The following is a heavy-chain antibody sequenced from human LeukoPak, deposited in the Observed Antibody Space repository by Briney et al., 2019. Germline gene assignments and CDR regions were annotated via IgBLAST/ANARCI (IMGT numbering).Heavy chain of an antibody. CDR2: INQDGSEI. D-gene: IGHD2-2*01. J-gene: IGHJ6*02. V-gene: IGHV3-7*01. CDR1: GFSCSSYW. Sequence: GGSLRLSCAASGFSCSSYWMSWVRQAPGKGLEWVDNINQDGSEIFFVDSVKGRFTISRDSAKNSLHLQMNSLRADDSAVYFCARGYKLTPAAKHGLDVWGRGTTVTVSS. CDR3: ARGYKLTPAAKHGLDV.